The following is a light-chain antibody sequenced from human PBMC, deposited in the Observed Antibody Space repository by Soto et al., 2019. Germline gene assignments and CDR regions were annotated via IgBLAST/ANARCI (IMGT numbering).Light chain of an antibody. CDR3: CSYAGSSTYV. V-gene: IGLV2-23*01. Sequence: QSVLTQPASVSGSPGQSITISCTGTSSDVGSYNLVSWYQQHPGKAPKLMIYEGSKRPSGVSNRFSGSKSGNTASLTISGLQAEDEADYYCCSYAGSSTYVFGPGTKFTVL. CDR1: SSDVGSYNL. J-gene: IGLJ1*01. CDR2: EGS.